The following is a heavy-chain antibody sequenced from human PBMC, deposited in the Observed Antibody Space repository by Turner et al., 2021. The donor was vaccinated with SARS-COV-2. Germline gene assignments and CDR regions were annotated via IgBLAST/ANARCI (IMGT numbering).Heavy chain of an antibody. CDR3: EKDSLDNWGSYYAALDY. CDR1: GFTFDDYA. CDR2: ISWNSGSI. Sequence: EVQLVESGGGLVQPGRSLRLSCAASGFTFDDYAMHWARQAPGEGLEWVSGISWNSGSIGYADSVKGRFNISRDNAKNSLYLQMNSLRAEDTALYYCEKDSLDNWGSYYAALDYWGQGTLVTVSS. V-gene: IGHV3-9*01. J-gene: IGHJ4*02. D-gene: IGHD1-26*01.